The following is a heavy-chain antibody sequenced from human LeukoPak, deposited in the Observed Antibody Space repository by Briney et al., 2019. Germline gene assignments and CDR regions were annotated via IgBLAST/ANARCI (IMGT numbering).Heavy chain of an antibody. CDR3: ARVFARGGEISGSYYYY. V-gene: IGHV1-69*05. J-gene: IGHJ4*02. Sequence: SVKVSCKASGGTFSSYAVSWVRQAPGQGLEWMGGIIPMFGTANYAQKFQGRVTITTEEPTSTVYMELSSLGSEDTAMYYCARVFARGGEISGSYYYYWGQGTLVTVSS. CDR1: GGTFSSYA. CDR2: IIPMFGTA. D-gene: IGHD1-26*01.